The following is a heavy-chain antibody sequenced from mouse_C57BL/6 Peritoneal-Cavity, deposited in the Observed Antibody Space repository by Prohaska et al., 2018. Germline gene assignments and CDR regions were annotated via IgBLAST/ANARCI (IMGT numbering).Heavy chain of an antibody. CDR2: INPYHGGT. J-gene: IGHJ2*01. Sequence: PGSSVKMYCKASGYTFTDYYMNWVKQSHGKSLEWIGVINPYHGGTSYNQKFTGKATLTVDKSSITAYMELNSLTSEDSAVYYCARGVATVVAYYFDYWGQGTTLTVSS. CDR1: GYTFTDYY. D-gene: IGHD1-1*01. CDR3: ARGVATVVAYYFDY. V-gene: IGHV1-19*01.